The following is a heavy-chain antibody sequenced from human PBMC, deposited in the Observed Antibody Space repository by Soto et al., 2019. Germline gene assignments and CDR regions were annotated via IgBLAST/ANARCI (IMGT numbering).Heavy chain of an antibody. Sequence: QVQLQPWGAGLLKPSETLSLTCAVYGGSFSGYYWSWIRQPPGKGLEWIGEINHSGSTNYNPSPKSRVTISVDTSKDQFSPKLSSVTAADTAVYYCARGDIVVVPPPDRGENWFHPWGQGGPVAVFS. V-gene: IGHV4-34*01. CDR1: GGSFSGYY. J-gene: IGHJ5*02. CDR2: INHSGST. D-gene: IGHD2-2*01. CDR3: ARGDIVVVPPPDRGENWFHP.